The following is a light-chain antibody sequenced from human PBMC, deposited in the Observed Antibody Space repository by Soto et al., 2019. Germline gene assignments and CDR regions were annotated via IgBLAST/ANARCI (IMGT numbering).Light chain of an antibody. CDR2: GAS. CDR3: QQYNEWPLS. Sequence: EIVMTQSPVTLSVSPGERATLSCRASQSVRSNLAWYQQKPGQPPRLLIYGASTRATDIPARFSGSGSGTEFTLTISSLQSEDFAVYHCQQYNEWPLSFGGGTKVDI. J-gene: IGKJ4*01. CDR1: QSVRSN. V-gene: IGKV3-15*01.